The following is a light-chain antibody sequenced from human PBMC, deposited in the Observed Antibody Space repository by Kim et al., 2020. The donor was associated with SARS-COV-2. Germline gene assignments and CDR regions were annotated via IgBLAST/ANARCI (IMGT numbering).Light chain of an antibody. Sequence: PGERSTLSCRASQSVSSSYLAWYQQRPGQAPRLLIYGASSRATGIPDRFSGSGSGTDFTLTISRLEPEDFAVYYCQQYGSSPPLTFGGGTKVDIK. J-gene: IGKJ4*01. CDR2: GAS. CDR1: QSVSSSY. CDR3: QQYGSSPPLT. V-gene: IGKV3-20*01.